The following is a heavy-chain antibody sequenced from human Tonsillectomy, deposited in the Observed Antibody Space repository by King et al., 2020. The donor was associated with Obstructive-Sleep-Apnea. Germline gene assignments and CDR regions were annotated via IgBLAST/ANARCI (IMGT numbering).Heavy chain of an antibody. CDR2: MSSSINYI. V-gene: IGHV3-21*01. D-gene: IGHD3-10*01. CDR3: ARANGSGSYWH. J-gene: IGHJ4*02. Sequence: VQLVESGGGLVKPGGSLRLSCAASGFTFRSYSMNWVRQAPGKGLEWVSSMSSSINYIYYADSVKGRFTISRDNAKNSLYRQINSLRADDTAVYYCARANGSGSYWHWGQGTLVTVSS. CDR1: GFTFRSYS.